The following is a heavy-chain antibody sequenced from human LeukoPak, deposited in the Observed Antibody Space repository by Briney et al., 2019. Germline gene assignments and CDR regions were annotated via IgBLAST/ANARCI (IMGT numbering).Heavy chain of an antibody. Sequence: SQTLSLTCTVSGGSISSGGYYWSWIRQHPGKGLEWIGYIYYSGSTYYNPSLKSRISISVDTSKNQFSLKLSSVTAADTAVYYCARSALSSPTGHYFDYWGQGTLVTVSS. CDR3: ARSALSSPTGHYFDY. CDR2: IYYSGST. J-gene: IGHJ4*02. D-gene: IGHD2-2*01. CDR1: GGSISSGGYY. V-gene: IGHV4-31*03.